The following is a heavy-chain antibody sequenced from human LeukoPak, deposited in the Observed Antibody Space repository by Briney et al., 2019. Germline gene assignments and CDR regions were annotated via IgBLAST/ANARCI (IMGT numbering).Heavy chain of an antibody. V-gene: IGHV3-21*01. CDR1: GFTFSSYS. CDR2: ISSSSSYI. CDR3: ARDIRDPLDPIQH. J-gene: IGHJ1*01. Sequence: GGSLRLSCAASGFTFSSYSMNWVRQAPGKGLEWVSSISSSSSYIYYADSVKGRFTISRDNAKNSLYLQMNSLRAEDTAVYYCARDIRDPLDPIQHWGQGTLLTVSS. D-gene: IGHD3-3*01.